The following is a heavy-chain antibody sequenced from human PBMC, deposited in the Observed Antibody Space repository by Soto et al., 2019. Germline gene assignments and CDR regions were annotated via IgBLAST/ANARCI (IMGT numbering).Heavy chain of an antibody. CDR3: ARTTVTASYYYMDV. CDR1: GYTFTNYG. J-gene: IGHJ6*03. CDR2: ISTYNGNT. Sequence: QVQLVQSGAEVKQPGASVKVSCKASGYTFTNYGFTWVRQGPGQGLEWLGWISTYNGNTKYAQKVQGRLTMTTDTSTSTANMELTSLRSDDTALYYCARTTVTASYYYMDVWGKGSTVTVSS. V-gene: IGHV1-18*01. D-gene: IGHD4-17*01.